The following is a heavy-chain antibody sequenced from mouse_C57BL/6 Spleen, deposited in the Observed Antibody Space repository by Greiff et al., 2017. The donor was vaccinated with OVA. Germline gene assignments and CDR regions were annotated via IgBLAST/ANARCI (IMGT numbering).Heavy chain of an antibody. CDR2: INPNNGGT. D-gene: IGHD1-1*01. CDR3: ARPLYYYGSTWFAY. V-gene: IGHV1-18*01. CDR1: GYTFTDYN. Sequence: VQLQQSGPELVKPGASVKIPCKASGYTFTDYNMDWVKQSHGKSLEWIGDINPNNGGTIYNQKFKGKATLTVDKSSSTAYMELRSLTSEDTAVYYCARPLYYYGSTWFAYWGQGTLVTVSA. J-gene: IGHJ3*01.